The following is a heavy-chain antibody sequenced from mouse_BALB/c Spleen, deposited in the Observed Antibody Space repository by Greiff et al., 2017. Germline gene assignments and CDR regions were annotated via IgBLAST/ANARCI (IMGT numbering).Heavy chain of an antibody. D-gene: IGHD4-1*02. CDR3: ATTGTDY. V-gene: IGHV14-1*02. CDR2: IDPENGNT. J-gene: IGHJ2*01. Sequence: EVKLQQSGAELVRPGALVKLSCKASGFNIKDYYMHWVKQRPEQGLEWIGWIDPENGNTIYDPKFQGKASITADTSSNTAYLQLSSLTSEDTAVYYCATTGTDYWGQGTTLTVSS. CDR1: GFNIKDYY.